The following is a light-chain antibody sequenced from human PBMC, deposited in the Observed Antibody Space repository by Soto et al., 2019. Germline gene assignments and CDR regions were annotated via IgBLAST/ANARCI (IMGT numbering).Light chain of an antibody. CDR1: QSISSW. CDR2: KAS. Sequence: DIQMTQSPSTLSASVGDRVNITCRASQSISSWLAWYQQKPGKAPKLLIYKASTLESGVPSRFSGSGSGTEFTLAISSLQPDDSATYYCQQYNDNWTFGQGTKV. J-gene: IGKJ1*01. V-gene: IGKV1-5*03. CDR3: QQYNDNWT.